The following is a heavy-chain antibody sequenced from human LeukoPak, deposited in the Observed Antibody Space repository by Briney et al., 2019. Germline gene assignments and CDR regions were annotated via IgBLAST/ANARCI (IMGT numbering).Heavy chain of an antibody. CDR3: ARDRWELLSNSYHYCGLDV. J-gene: IGHJ6*02. CDR1: GFTFSNYW. D-gene: IGHD2-15*01. V-gene: IGHV3-7*01. Sequence: PGGSLRLSCAASGFTFSNYWMSWVRQATGKGLEWVANIKQDGSEKCYVDSVKGRFTISRDNAKNSLYLQMNSLRAEDTAVYYCARDRWELLSNSYHYCGLDVWGQGTTVTVSS. CDR2: IKQDGSEK.